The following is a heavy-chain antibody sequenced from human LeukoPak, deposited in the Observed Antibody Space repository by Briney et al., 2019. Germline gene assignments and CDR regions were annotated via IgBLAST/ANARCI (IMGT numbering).Heavy chain of an antibody. CDR1: GVSISSSNYH. CDR2: IYHSGST. V-gene: IGHV4-39*07. CDR3: ARAGRGTGSYSGY. J-gene: IGHJ4*02. D-gene: IGHD1-26*01. Sequence: SETLSLTCIVSGVSISSSNYHWGWIRPPPGKGREWFGSIYHSGSTYYNPSRKSRVTISVDTSKNQFSLKLSSVTAADTAVYYCARAGRGTGSYSGYWGQGTLVTVSS.